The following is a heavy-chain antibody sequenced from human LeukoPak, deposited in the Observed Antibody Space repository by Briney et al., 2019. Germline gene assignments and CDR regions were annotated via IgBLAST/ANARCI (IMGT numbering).Heavy chain of an antibody. CDR1: GFTFSSYW. J-gene: IGHJ4*02. CDR3: AKEMSVRTSCSGY. V-gene: IGHV3-7*01. Sequence: GGSLRLSCAASGFTFSSYWMIWVRQAPGKGLEWVANIKQDGGEKYYVDSVKGRFTISRDNAKNSVYLQMNSLRVEDTAVYYCAKEMSVRTSCSGYWGQGTLVTVPS. CDR2: IKQDGGEK. D-gene: IGHD2-2*01.